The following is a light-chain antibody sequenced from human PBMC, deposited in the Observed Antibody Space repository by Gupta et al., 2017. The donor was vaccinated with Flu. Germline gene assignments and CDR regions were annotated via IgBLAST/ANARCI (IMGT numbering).Light chain of an antibody. CDR1: NIETKS. J-gene: IGLJ2*01. CDR2: DDN. Sequence: GNNIETKSVHWYQQKPGQAPVLVVYDDNDRPSGIPYRFSGSNSGNPATLTITRVEVGDEADYYCQVWDRSSDQRVFGGGTKLTAL. CDR3: QVWDRSSDQRV. V-gene: IGLV3-21*02.